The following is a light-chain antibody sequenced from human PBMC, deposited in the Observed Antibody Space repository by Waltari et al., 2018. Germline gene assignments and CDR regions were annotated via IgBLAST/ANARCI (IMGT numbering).Light chain of an antibody. CDR1: QSVGIN. CDR3: QQYNSWPRT. CDR2: GAS. Sequence: EILMTQSPASLSVSPWERATLSCWAGQSVGINLAWYQPRPGQAPRLLIYGASPRATGIPARFSGSGSDTEFTLTISSLKSEDFAVYYCQQYNSWPRTFGQGTKVEIK. J-gene: IGKJ1*01. V-gene: IGKV3-15*01.